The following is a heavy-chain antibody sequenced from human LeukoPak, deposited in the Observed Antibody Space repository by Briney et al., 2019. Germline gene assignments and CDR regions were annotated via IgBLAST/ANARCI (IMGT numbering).Heavy chain of an antibody. J-gene: IGHJ6*02. D-gene: IGHD3-3*01. V-gene: IGHV1-18*01. CDR2: ISAYNGNT. CDR1: GYTFTSYG. CDR3: ARVGYYDFWSGYYYYGMDV. Sequence: ASVKVFCKASGYTFTSYGISWVRQAPGQGLEWMGWISAYNGNTNYAQKLQGRVTMTTDTSTSTAYMELRSLRSDDTAVYYCARVGYYDFWSGYYYYGMDVWGQGTTVTVSS.